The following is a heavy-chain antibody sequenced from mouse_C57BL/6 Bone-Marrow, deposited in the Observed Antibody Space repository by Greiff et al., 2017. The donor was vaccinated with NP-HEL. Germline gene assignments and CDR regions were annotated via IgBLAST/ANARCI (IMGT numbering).Heavy chain of an antibody. V-gene: IGHV1-64*01. Sequence: QVQLQQPGAELVKPGASVKLSCTASGYTFTSYWMHWVKQRPGQGLVWIGMIHPNSGSTNYNEKFKSKATLTVDKSSSTAYMQLSSLTAEDSAVYYCARWGLRGDYFDYWGQGTTLTVSS. CDR3: ARWGLRGDYFDY. CDR2: IHPNSGST. CDR1: GYTFTSYW. J-gene: IGHJ2*01. D-gene: IGHD2-13*01.